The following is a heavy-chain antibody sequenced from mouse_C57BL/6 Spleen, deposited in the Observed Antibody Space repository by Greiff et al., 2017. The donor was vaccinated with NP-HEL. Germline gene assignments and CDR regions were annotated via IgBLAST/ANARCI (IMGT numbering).Heavy chain of an antibody. CDR1: GFSLTSYG. Sequence: VKLLESGPGLVQPSQSLSITCTVSGFSLTSYGVHWVRQSPGKGLEWLGVIWRGGSTAYNAAFISRLSISKDNSKSQVFFKMNSLQADDTAIYDCARKACAMDYWGQGTSVTVSS. J-gene: IGHJ4*01. CDR3: ARKACAMDY. CDR2: IWRGGST. V-gene: IGHV2-2*01.